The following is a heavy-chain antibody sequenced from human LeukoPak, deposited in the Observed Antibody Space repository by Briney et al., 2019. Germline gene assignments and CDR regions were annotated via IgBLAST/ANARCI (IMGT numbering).Heavy chain of an antibody. CDR3: AKDIGVAGYYYYGMDV. CDR2: ISWNSGSI. D-gene: IGHD3-3*01. J-gene: IGHJ6*02. CDR1: GFTFDDYA. Sequence: GRSLRLSCAASGFTFDDYAMHWVRQAPGKGLEWVSGISWNSGSIGYADSVKGRFTISRDNAKNSLYLQMNSLRAEDTALYYCAKDIGVAGYYYYGMDVWGQGTTVTVSS. V-gene: IGHV3-9*01.